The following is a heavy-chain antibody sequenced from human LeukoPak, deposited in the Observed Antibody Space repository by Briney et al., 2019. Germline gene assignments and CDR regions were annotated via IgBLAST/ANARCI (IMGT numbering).Heavy chain of an antibody. V-gene: IGHV3-21*01. J-gene: IGHJ4*02. CDR1: GFTFSSYS. Sequence: GGSLRLSGAVSGFTFSSYSMTWVRQAPGKELEWVSSISSSSSYIYYADSVKGRFTISRDNAKNTLYLQMNSLRAEDTAVYYCASYRAVTGTAYWGQGTLVTVSS. D-gene: IGHD6-19*01. CDR2: ISSSSSYI. CDR3: ASYRAVTGTAY.